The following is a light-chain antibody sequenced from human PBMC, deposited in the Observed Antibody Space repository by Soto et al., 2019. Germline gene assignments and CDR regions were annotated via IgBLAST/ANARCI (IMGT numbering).Light chain of an antibody. Sequence: EIVLTQSPGTLSLYPGERATLSFRASQSVSSSYLAWYQQKPGQAPRLLIYGASSRATGIPDRFSGSGSGTDFTLTISRLEPEDFAVYYCQQYGSSPCTFGQGAKVDI. V-gene: IGKV3-20*01. J-gene: IGKJ1*01. CDR1: QSVSSSY. CDR3: QQYGSSPCT. CDR2: GAS.